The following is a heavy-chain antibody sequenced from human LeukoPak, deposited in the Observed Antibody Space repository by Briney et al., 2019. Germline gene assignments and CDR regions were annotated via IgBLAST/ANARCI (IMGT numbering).Heavy chain of an antibody. D-gene: IGHD6-19*01. CDR1: GGSSSGYY. Sequence: TSETLSLTCAVYGGSSSGYYWSWIRQPPGKGLEWIGEINHSGSTNYNPSLKSRVTISVDTSKNQFSLKLSSVTAADTAVYYCARGEAVARNYYYYGMDVWGQGTTVTVSS. CDR2: INHSGST. V-gene: IGHV4-34*01. J-gene: IGHJ6*02. CDR3: ARGEAVARNYYYYGMDV.